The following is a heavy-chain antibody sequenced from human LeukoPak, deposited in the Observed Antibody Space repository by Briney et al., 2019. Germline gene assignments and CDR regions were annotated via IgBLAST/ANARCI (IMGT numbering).Heavy chain of an antibody. CDR2: ISYDGSNK. J-gene: IGHJ4*02. CDR3: ARLSHDYGDYPKAEELY. D-gene: IGHD4-17*01. Sequence: PGRSLRLSCAASGFTFSSYAMHWVRQAPGKGLEWVAVISYDGSNKYYADSVKGRFTISRDNSKNTLYLQMNSLRAEDTAVYYCARLSHDYGDYPKAEELYWGRGTLVTVSS. CDR1: GFTFSSYA. V-gene: IGHV3-30-3*01.